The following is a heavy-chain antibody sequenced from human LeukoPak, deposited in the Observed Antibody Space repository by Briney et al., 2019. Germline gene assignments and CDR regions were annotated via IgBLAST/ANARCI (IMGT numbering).Heavy chain of an antibody. J-gene: IGHJ3*02. CDR2: ISWNSGSI. Sequence: PGGSLRLSCAASGFTFSNAWMSWVRQAPGKGLEWVSGISWNSGSIGYADSVKGRFTISRDNAKNSLYLQMNSLRAEDTDLYYCAKDSGVASYDAFDIWGQGTMVTVSS. D-gene: IGHD1-26*01. CDR1: GFTFSNAW. V-gene: IGHV3-9*01. CDR3: AKDSGVASYDAFDI.